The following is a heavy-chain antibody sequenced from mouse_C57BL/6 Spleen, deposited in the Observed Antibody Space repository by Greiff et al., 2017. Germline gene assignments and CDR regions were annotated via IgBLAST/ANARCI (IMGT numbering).Heavy chain of an antibody. CDR3: ARSYGSSYGGYFDY. D-gene: IGHD1-1*01. Sequence: VHLVESGAELVKPGASVKMSCKASGYTFTTYPIEWMKQNHGKSLEWIGNFHPYNDDTKYNEKFKGKATLTVEKSSSTVYLELSRLTSDDSAVYYCARSYGSSYGGYFDYWGQGTTLTVSS. CDR1: GYTFTTYP. CDR2: FHPYNDDT. V-gene: IGHV1-47*01. J-gene: IGHJ2*01.